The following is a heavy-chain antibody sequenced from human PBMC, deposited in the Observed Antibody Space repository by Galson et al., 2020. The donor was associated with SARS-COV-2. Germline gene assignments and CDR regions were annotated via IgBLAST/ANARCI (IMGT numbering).Heavy chain of an antibody. CDR2: IDWDDHK. J-gene: IGHJ4*02. Sequence: SGPTLVKPTQTLTLTCTFSGFSLSTSGMYVSWIRQPPGKALEWLARIDWDDHKYYSTSLKTRLTISKDTSKNQVVLTMTNMDPVDTATYFCARMVGGYSSGWSFDYWGQGTLVTVSS. V-gene: IGHV2-70*11. CDR1: GFSLSTSGMY. CDR3: ARMVGGYSSGWSFDY. D-gene: IGHD6-19*01.